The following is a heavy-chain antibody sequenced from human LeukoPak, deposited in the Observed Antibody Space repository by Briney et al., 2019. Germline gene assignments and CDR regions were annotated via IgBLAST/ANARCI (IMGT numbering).Heavy chain of an antibody. CDR2: IYDSGST. D-gene: IGHD2/OR15-2a*01. CDR1: GGSISTYY. Sequence: SETLSLTCTVSGGSISTYYWSWIRQPLGKGLEWIGYIYDSGSTSYDPSLKSRVTISVDTSKNQFSLKLTSVTAADSAVYYCARAPVLYYFDFWGQGTLVTVSS. J-gene: IGHJ4*02. V-gene: IGHV4-59*01. CDR3: ARAPVLYYFDF.